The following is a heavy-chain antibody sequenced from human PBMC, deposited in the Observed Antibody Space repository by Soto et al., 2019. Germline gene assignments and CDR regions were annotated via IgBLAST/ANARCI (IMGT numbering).Heavy chain of an antibody. CDR2: ISNSGST. CDR3: ARLEGLATISYYFDF. CDR1: GCSISSYY. V-gene: IGHV4-4*08. Sequence: SETLSLTCTVSGCSISSYYWSWIRRPPGKGLDWIGYISNSGSTYNNPSLKSRVTISLDKSKSQFSLRLNSVTAADSAVYFCARLEGLATISYYFDFWGQGAQVTVSS. D-gene: IGHD3-9*01. J-gene: IGHJ4*02.